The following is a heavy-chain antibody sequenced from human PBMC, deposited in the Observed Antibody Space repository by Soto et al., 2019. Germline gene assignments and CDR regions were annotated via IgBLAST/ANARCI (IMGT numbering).Heavy chain of an antibody. CDR2: ISSSSSTI. Sequence: KGLEWVSYISSSSSTIYYADSVKGRFTISRDNAKNSLYLQMNSLRDEDTAVYYCARDFMITFGGVLAPAYGTDVWLQGTSVIGSS. CDR3: ARDFMITFGGVLAPAYGTDV. V-gene: IGHV3-48*02. J-gene: IGHJ6*02. D-gene: IGHD3-16*01.